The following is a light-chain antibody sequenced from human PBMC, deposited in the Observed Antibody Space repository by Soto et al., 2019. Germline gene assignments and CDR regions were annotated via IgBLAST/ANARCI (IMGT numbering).Light chain of an antibody. CDR2: GAS. V-gene: IGKV3-20*01. Sequence: EIVLTQSPGTLSLSPGERATLSCRASQSVGSSYLAWYLQKPGQAPRLLIYGASDRATGIPERFSGSGSGTDFTLIISRLEPEDFAVYYCQQYGNSPWTFGQGTKVEIK. CDR1: QSVGSSY. CDR3: QQYGNSPWT. J-gene: IGKJ1*01.